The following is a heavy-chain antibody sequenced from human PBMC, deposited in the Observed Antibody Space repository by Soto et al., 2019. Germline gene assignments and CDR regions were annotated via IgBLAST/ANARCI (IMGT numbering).Heavy chain of an antibody. CDR1: GFMFANYA. J-gene: IGHJ6*02. CDR3: ARWDTKGIIHTPVGGNYAYSAMDV. V-gene: IGHV3-23*01. Sequence: GGSLRLSCAASGFMFANYAMGWVRQAPGRGLEWVSAITGSGGGTYYADSVKGRVTVSRDNSKNTLYLQLHSLKVDETGIIFCARWDTKGIIHTPVGGNYAYSAMDVWGHGTTVTV. D-gene: IGHD4-4*01. CDR2: ITGSGGGT.